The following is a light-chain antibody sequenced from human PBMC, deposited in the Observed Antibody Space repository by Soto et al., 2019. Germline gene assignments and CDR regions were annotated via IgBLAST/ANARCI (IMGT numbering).Light chain of an antibody. CDR3: LLYYGGGRV. CDR2: DTN. CDR1: TGAVTSGHF. V-gene: IGLV7-46*01. Sequence: QAVVTQEPSLTVSPGGTVTLTCGSSTGAVTSGHFPYWFQQKPGQAPRTLIYDTNNRHSWTPARFSGSLLGGKAALTLSGAQPEDEADYYCLLYYGGGRVYGGGTKLTVL. J-gene: IGLJ2*01.